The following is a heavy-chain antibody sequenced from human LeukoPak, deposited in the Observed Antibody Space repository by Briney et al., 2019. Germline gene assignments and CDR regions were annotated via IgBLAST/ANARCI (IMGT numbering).Heavy chain of an antibody. CDR1: GFTFSSYS. CDR2: ISYDGSNK. Sequence: PGGSLRLSCAASGFTFSSYSMNWVRQAPGKGLEWVAVISYDGSNKYYADSVKGRFTISRDNSKNTLYLQMNSLRAEDTAVYYCAKAFDYWGQGTLVTVSS. CDR3: AKAFDY. V-gene: IGHV3-30*18. J-gene: IGHJ4*02.